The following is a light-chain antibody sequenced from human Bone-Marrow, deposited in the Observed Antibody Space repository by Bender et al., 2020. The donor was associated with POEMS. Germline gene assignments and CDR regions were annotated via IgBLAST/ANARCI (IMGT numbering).Light chain of an antibody. Sequence: QSVLTQPPSASGTPGQRVTISCSGSNSNIGSNTVNWYQQVPGTAPKLLIYRNNQRPSGVPDRFSGSKSGTSASLAISGLRSEDEADYYCAAWDDGLNLSVVFGGGTKLTVL. V-gene: IGLV1-44*01. CDR3: AAWDDGLNLSVV. CDR2: RNN. CDR1: NSNIGSNT. J-gene: IGLJ2*01.